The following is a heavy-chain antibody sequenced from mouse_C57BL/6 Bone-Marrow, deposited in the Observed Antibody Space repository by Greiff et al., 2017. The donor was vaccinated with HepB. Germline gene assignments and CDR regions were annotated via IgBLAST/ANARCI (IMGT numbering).Heavy chain of an antibody. CDR2: IFPGSGST. J-gene: IGHJ1*03. CDR3: ARRFITTVVATSHWYFDV. D-gene: IGHD1-1*01. Sequence: SGYTFTDYYINWVKQRPGQGLEWIGWIFPGSGSTYYNEKFKGKATLTVDKSSSTAYMLLSSLTSEDSAVYFCARRFITTVVATSHWYFDVWGTGTTVTVSS. V-gene: IGHV1-75*01. CDR1: GYTFTDYY.